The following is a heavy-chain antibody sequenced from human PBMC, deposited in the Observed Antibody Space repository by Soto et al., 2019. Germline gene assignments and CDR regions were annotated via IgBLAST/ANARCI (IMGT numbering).Heavy chain of an antibody. Sequence: SETLSLTCTVSGGSVTNSSYYWGWIRQSPGKGLEWIGSVYYRGRSYSKSSVKSRVTISVDASKNRFSLSLNSVTASDTAVYFCVSQRTTVPTQAYFDYWGPGALVTVSS. CDR3: VSQRTTVPTQAYFDY. CDR2: VYYRGRS. V-gene: IGHV4-39*01. J-gene: IGHJ4*02. CDR1: GGSVTNSSYY. D-gene: IGHD4-17*01.